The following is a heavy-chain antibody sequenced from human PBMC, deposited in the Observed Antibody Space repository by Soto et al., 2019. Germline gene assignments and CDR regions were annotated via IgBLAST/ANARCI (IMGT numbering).Heavy chain of an antibody. D-gene: IGHD2-2*01. V-gene: IGHV3-23*01. Sequence: GSLRLSCAASGFTFSSYAMSWVRQAPGKGLEWVSAISGSSGSTYYADYVKGRFTITRDNSKNTLNLKMNSLRAEDTAVFYCAKSRLYCISTSCPEYFQHWGQGTLVTVSS. CDR3: AKSRLYCISTSCPEYFQH. J-gene: IGHJ1*01. CDR1: GFTFSSYA. CDR2: ISGSSGST.